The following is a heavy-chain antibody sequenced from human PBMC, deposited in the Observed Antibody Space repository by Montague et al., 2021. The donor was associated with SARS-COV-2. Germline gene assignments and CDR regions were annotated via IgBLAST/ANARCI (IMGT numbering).Heavy chain of an antibody. CDR1: GGSISSSNYY. CDR3: ARETYTSGWFQQLDY. J-gene: IGHJ4*02. CDR2: IYYSGTT. Sequence: ETLSLTCTVSGGSISSSNYYWGWIRQPPGKGLEWIGSIYYSGTTYYNPSLQSRVTISVDTSKKQFSLKLSSVTAADTAVYYCARETYTSGWFQQLDYWGQGTLVTVSS. D-gene: IGHD6-19*01. V-gene: IGHV4-39*01.